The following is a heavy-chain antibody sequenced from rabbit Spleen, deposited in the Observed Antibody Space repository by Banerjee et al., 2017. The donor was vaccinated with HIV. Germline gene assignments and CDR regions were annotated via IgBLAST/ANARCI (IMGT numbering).Heavy chain of an antibody. V-gene: IGHV1S45*01. CDR3: ARVVGVGIYCYSSL. D-gene: IGHD6-1*01. J-gene: IGHJ4*01. Sequence: QEQLVESGGGLVQPEGSLTLTCTASGFSFSNSYYMCWVHQAPGKGLEWIGCIDAGSGTTFYASWAKGRFTISKTSSTTVDLKMTSLTAADTATYFCARVVGVGIYCYSSLWGQGTLVTVS. CDR2: IDAGSGTT. CDR1: GFSFSNSYY.